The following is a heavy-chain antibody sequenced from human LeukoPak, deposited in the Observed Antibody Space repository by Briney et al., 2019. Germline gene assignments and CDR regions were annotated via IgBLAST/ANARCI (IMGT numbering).Heavy chain of an antibody. CDR2: IKQDGSDK. Sequence: QPGGSLRLSCAASGFTFGSYWMNWVRQAPGKGLECVANIKQDGSDKYYVDSVKGRFTISRDNAEISLFLQMNSLRAEDTAVYYCARGCGDSIHFDYWGQGTLVTVSS. J-gene: IGHJ4*02. CDR3: ARGCGDSIHFDY. V-gene: IGHV3-7*04. D-gene: IGHD4-17*01. CDR1: GFTFGSYW.